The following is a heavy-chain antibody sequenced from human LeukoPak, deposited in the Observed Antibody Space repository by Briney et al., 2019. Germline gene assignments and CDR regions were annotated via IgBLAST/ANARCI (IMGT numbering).Heavy chain of an antibody. CDR1: GFTLSSYS. Sequence: GGSQRLSCAASGFTLSSYSMNWVRQAPGKGLEWVSSISSSSSYIYYADSVKGRFTISRDNAKNSLYLQMNSLRAEDTAVYYCARDQRYYYDSSGYSPIDYWGQGTLVTVSS. D-gene: IGHD3-22*01. CDR2: ISSSSSYI. CDR3: ARDQRYYYDSSGYSPIDY. J-gene: IGHJ4*02. V-gene: IGHV3-21*01.